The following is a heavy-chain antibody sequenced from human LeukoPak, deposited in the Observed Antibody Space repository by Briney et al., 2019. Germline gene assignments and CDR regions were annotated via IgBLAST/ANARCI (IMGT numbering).Heavy chain of an antibody. Sequence: ASVKVSCKASGYTFTSYGISWVRQAPGQALEWMGWMSAYNGNTNYAQKLQGRVTMTIDTSTSTAYMELRSLRSDDTAIYYCARAVRDGYIDYFYYMDVWGKGTTVTVSS. J-gene: IGHJ6*03. CDR2: MSAYNGNT. CDR1: GYTFTSYG. V-gene: IGHV1-18*01. CDR3: ARAVRDGYIDYFYYMDV. D-gene: IGHD5-24*01.